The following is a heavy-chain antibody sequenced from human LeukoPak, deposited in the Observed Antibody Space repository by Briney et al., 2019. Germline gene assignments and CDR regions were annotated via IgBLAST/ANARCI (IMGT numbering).Heavy chain of an antibody. CDR1: GFTFSSYA. CDR2: ISGSGGST. Sequence: GGSLRLSCAASGFTFSSYAMSWVRQAPGKGLEWVSAISGSGGSTYYADSVKGRFTIARDNSKNALYLQVNSLRAEETAVYYCGKDPNGDYVGAFDMWGQGTMVTVSP. J-gene: IGHJ3*02. V-gene: IGHV3-23*01. D-gene: IGHD4-17*01. CDR3: GKDPNGDYVGAFDM.